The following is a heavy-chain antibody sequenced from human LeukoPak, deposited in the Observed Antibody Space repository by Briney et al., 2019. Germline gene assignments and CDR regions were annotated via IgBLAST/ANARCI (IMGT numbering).Heavy chain of an antibody. CDR1: GFLFSKYW. CDR2: IKEDDSEI. Sequence: GGSLRLSCAASGFLFSKYWKTWVRQAPGKGLEWGANIKEDDSEIYYVELVKGRCTMSRDNAKNSLYLQMNSLRAEDTAVYYCAREDPMVRGVYYYYYMDVWGKGTTVTISS. V-gene: IGHV3-7*01. CDR3: AREDPMVRGVYYYYYMDV. J-gene: IGHJ6*03. D-gene: IGHD3-10*01.